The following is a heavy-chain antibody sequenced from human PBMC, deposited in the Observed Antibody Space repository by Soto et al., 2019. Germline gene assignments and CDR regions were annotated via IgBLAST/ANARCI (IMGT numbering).Heavy chain of an antibody. Sequence: QVQVVQSGDEVKETGASVRVSCKTSGYSFTAYGISWVRQAPGQGLEGMGWISCYNGKTKYAQKVQGRVTMTTDTSTSTAYMEVRSLRSDDTAIYYCARDAPPPELRFLEWHNYDYNGMDVWGQGTTVTVSS. J-gene: IGHJ6*02. CDR1: GYSFTAYG. CDR3: ARDAPPPELRFLEWHNYDYNGMDV. D-gene: IGHD3-3*01. V-gene: IGHV1-18*01. CDR2: ISCYNGKT.